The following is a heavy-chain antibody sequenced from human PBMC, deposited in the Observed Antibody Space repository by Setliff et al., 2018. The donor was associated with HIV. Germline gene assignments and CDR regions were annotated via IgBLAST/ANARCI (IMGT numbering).Heavy chain of an antibody. Sequence: KTSETLSLTCTISGGSFGVYRWSWIRQSAGRGLEWIGRIDSSGTTDYKPSLKGRVAISVDTSRNQFSLRVTSVTAADTAVYFFARDRHSSGLGSYGPWGPGILVTVSS. CDR2: IDSSGTT. V-gene: IGHV4-4*07. CDR1: GGSFGVYR. CDR3: ARDRHSSGLGSYGP. J-gene: IGHJ5*02. D-gene: IGHD3-10*01.